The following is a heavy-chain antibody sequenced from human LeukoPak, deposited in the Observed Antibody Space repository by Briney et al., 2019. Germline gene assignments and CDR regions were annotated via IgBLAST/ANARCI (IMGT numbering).Heavy chain of an antibody. J-gene: IGHJ3*02. D-gene: IGHD3-3*01. CDR3: ARDQSGGFLEWFYAFDI. V-gene: IGHV3-30-3*01. Sequence: PGGSLRLSCAASGFTFSSYAMHWVRQAPGKGLEWMAVISYDGSNKYYADSVKGRFTISRDNSKNTLYLQMNSLRAEDTAVYYCARDQSGGFLEWFYAFDIWGQGTMVTVSS. CDR2: ISYDGSNK. CDR1: GFTFSSYA.